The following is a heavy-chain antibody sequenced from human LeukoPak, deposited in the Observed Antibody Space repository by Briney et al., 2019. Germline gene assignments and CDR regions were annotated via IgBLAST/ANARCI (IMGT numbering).Heavy chain of an antibody. CDR3: ARDRNLYYDSSGYYCMEY. J-gene: IGHJ4*02. Sequence: ASVKVSCKASGYTFTGYYMHWVRQAPGQGLEWMGWINPNSDGTNYAQKFQGRVTMTRDTSNSTAYMDLSRLRSDDTAEYYCARDRNLYYDSSGYYCMEYWGQGTLVSVSS. CDR2: INPNSDGT. D-gene: IGHD3-22*01. V-gene: IGHV1-2*02. CDR1: GYTFTGYY.